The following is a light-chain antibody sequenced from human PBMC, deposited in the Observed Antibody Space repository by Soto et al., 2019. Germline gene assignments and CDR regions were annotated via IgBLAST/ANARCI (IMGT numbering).Light chain of an antibody. CDR1: NSAIGRYKF. Sequence: QSALTQPASVSGSPGPSITISCTGTNSAIGRYKFVSWFQQHPGKAPKLMIFEGTNRPSGVSNRFSGSKSGNTASLTISGLQAEDEAIYFCSSSTNTNTLVIFGGGTKVTVL. J-gene: IGLJ2*01. CDR2: EGT. V-gene: IGLV2-14*01. CDR3: SSSTNTNTLVI.